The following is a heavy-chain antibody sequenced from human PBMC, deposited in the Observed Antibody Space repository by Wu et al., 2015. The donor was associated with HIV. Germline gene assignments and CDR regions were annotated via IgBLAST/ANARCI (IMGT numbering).Heavy chain of an antibody. D-gene: IGHD6-19*01. Sequence: QVQLVQSGAEVRKPGSSVQVSCKTSRGTFDNFGVSWVRQAPGQGLEWMGGIIPILGTPNYAQKFQGRVAISTDDSTSTAYMELSSLRSEDTAVYYCARSEWLVSRLGAFEIWGQGTMVTVSS. CDR2: IIPILGTP. CDR3: ARSEWLVSRLGAFEI. CDR1: RGTFDNFG. J-gene: IGHJ3*02. V-gene: IGHV1-69*05.